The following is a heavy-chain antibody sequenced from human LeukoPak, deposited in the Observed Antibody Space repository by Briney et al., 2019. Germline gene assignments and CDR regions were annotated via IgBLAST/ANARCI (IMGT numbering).Heavy chain of an antibody. CDR3: ARDVGFPGWFDP. CDR2: IYYSGST. Sequence: SETLSLTCTVSGGSISSGGYYWSWIRQHPGKGLKWIGYIYYSGSTYYNPSLKSRVTISVDTSKNQFSLKLSSVTAADTAVYYCARDVGFPGWFDPWGQGTLVTVSS. J-gene: IGHJ5*02. CDR1: GGSISSGGYY. V-gene: IGHV4-31*03.